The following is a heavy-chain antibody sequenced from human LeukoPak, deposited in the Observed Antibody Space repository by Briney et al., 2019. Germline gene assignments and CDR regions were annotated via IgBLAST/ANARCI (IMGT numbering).Heavy chain of an antibody. CDR1: GFTFTSYA. V-gene: IGHV3-23*01. J-gene: IGHJ4*02. CDR2: ISGSGGST. CDR3: AKAHGGSYHSGID. Sequence: GGSLRLSCAASGFTFTSYALNWVRQAPGKGLEWVSGISGSGGSTYYADSVKGRFSISRDNSKNTLYLQLNSLRVEDTAEYYCAKAHGGSYHSGIDWGQGTLVIVSS. D-gene: IGHD2-8*01.